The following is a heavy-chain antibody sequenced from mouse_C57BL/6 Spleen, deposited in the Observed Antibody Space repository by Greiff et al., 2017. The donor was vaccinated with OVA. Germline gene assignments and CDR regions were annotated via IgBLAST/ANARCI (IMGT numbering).Heavy chain of an antibody. Sequence: EVQLMESGGDLVKPGGSLKLSCAASGFTFSSYGMSWVRQTPDKRLEWVATISSGGSYTYYPDSVQGRFTISRDNAKNTLYLQMSRLKSEDTAMYYCARGDGYDDDWGQGTTLTVSS. CDR2: ISSGGSYT. V-gene: IGHV5-6*01. D-gene: IGHD2-2*01. CDR1: GFTFSSYG. J-gene: IGHJ2*01. CDR3: ARGDGYDDD.